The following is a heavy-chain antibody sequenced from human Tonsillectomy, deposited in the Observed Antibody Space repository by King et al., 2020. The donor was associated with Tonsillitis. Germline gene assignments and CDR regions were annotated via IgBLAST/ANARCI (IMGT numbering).Heavy chain of an antibody. CDR1: GYSFTSQW. J-gene: IGHJ6*02. D-gene: IGHD5-24*01. CDR3: ARQGFRDGYNPYYYHMDV. CDR2: IFPHDSET. Sequence: VQPVESGAEVKKPGESLKISCTGSGYSFTSQWIAWVRQMPGKGLEWMGIIFPHDSETRYSPSFQGQVTISADRSISTAYLQWSGLKASDTAMYYCARQGFRDGYNPYYYHMDVWGQGTTVTVSS. V-gene: IGHV5-51*01.